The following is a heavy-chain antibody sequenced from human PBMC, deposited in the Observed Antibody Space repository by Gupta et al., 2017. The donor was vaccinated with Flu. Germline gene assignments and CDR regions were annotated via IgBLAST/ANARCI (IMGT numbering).Heavy chain of an antibody. V-gene: IGHV3-33*01. J-gene: IGHJ5*02. CDR1: GFTFSSYG. D-gene: IGHD3-3*02. CDR2: LWYDGSKE. CDR3: ARSHFWSGYNLQS. Sequence: ASGFTFSSYGMHWVRQAPGKGLEWVAVLWYDGSKEYYADSVKGRFTISRDSSKTTLYLQMNSLRAEDTAVYYCARSHFWSGYNLQSWGQGTLVTVSS.